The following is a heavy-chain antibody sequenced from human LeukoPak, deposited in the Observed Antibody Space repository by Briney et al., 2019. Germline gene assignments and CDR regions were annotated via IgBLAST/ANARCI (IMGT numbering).Heavy chain of an antibody. V-gene: IGHV3-23*01. CDR1: GFTFSSYA. J-gene: IGHJ6*03. Sequence: PGGSLRLSCAASGFTFSSYAMSWVRQAPGKGLEWVSAISGSGGSTYYADSVKGRFTISRDNSKNTLYLQMNSLRAEDTAVYYCAKGTTLGLYYYYYMDVWGKGTTVTVSS. CDR2: ISGSGGST. CDR3: AKGTTLGLYYYYYMDV. D-gene: IGHD2-2*01.